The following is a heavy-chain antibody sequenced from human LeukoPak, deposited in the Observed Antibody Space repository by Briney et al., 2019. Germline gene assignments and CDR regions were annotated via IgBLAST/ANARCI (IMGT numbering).Heavy chain of an antibody. J-gene: IGHJ5*02. Sequence: SETLSLTCTVSGGSISSSNYYWGWIRQPPGKGLEWIGSIYYSGSIYYSGSTYYNPSLKSRVTISVDTSENQFSLKLSSVTAADTAVYYCAHPGGAAPYNWFDPWGQGTLVTVSS. CDR3: AHPGGAAPYNWFDP. CDR1: GGSISSSNYY. V-gene: IGHV4-39*07. CDR2: IYYSGSIYYSGST. D-gene: IGHD2-15*01.